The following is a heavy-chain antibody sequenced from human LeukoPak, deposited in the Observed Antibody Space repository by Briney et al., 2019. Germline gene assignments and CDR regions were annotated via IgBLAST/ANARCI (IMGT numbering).Heavy chain of an antibody. Sequence: SETLSLTCAVSGGSVSRYFWSWIRQPPGKGLEWIGYIDYSGNTSYNPSLKSRVTISVDTSKNQFSLKLSSVTAADTAVYYCARHVGYCSGGSCPGYFDYWGQGTLVTVSS. D-gene: IGHD2-15*01. CDR1: GGSVSRYF. J-gene: IGHJ4*02. CDR3: ARHVGYCSGGSCPGYFDY. CDR2: IDYSGNT. V-gene: IGHV4-59*08.